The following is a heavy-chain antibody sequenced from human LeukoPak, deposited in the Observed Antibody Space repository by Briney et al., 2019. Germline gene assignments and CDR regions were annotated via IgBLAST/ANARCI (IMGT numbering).Heavy chain of an antibody. D-gene: IGHD3-3*01. CDR2: IYSKTDGGTA. Sequence: PGGSLRLSCAASGFTFSSYWMNWVRQAPGKGLEWVGRIYSKTDGGTADYAAPVKGRFTISRDDSKNTLWLQMNSLKTEDTAVYYCTTGFFGVVNDAFDIWGQGTMVIVSS. CDR1: GFTFSSYW. J-gene: IGHJ3*02. V-gene: IGHV3-15*01. CDR3: TTGFFGVVNDAFDI.